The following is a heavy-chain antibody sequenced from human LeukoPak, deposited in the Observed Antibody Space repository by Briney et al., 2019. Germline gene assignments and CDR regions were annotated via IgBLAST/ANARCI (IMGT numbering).Heavy chain of an antibody. Sequence: GASVKVSCKTSGYTFTSYDINWVRQAAGQGLEWMGWMNPNSGNTGYAQKFQDRVTMTSNTSISTAYMELSSLRSEDTAVYYCARVITMIRGVIMGWFDPWGQGTLVTVSS. J-gene: IGHJ5*02. D-gene: IGHD3-10*01. CDR3: ARVITMIRGVIMGWFDP. CDR1: GYTFTSYD. CDR2: MNPNSGNT. V-gene: IGHV1-8*01.